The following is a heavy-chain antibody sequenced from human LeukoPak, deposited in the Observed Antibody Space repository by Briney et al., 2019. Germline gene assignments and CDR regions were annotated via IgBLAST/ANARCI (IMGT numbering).Heavy chain of an antibody. CDR3: ARDRSPAPTNYYYGMDV. CDR1: GFTFSSYG. J-gene: IGHJ6*02. CDR2: IWYDGSNK. V-gene: IGHV3-33*01. Sequence: GGSLRLSCAASGFTFSSYGMHWVRQAPGKGLEWVAVIWYDGSNKYYADSVKGRFTISRDNSKNTLYLQMNSLRAEDTAVYYCARDRSPAPTNYYYGMDVWGQGTTVTVSS. D-gene: IGHD1-14*01.